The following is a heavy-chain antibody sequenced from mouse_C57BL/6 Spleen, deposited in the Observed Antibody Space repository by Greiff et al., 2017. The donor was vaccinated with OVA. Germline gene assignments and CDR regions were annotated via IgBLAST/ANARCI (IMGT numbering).Heavy chain of an antibody. CDR3: ARSHYDSFAY. D-gene: IGHD2-4*01. CDR1: GYTFTSYW. J-gene: IGHJ3*01. V-gene: IGHV1-59*01. Sequence: VQLQQPGAELVRPGTSVKLSCKASGYTFTSYWMHWVKQRPGQGLEWIGVIDPSDSYTNYNQKFKGNATLTVDTSSSTAYMQLSSLTSEDSAVYYCARSHYDSFAYWGQGTLVTVSA. CDR2: IDPSDSYT.